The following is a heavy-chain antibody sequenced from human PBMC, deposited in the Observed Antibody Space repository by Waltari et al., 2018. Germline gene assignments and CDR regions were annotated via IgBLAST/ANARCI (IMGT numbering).Heavy chain of an antibody. CDR3: AREGPYYYDSIWYFDY. D-gene: IGHD3-22*01. CDR1: GGTFSSYA. J-gene: IGHJ4*02. CDR2: IIPILGIA. Sequence: QVQLVQSGAEVKKPGSSVKVSCKASGGTFSSYAISWVRQAPGQGLEWMGRIIPILGIANYAQKFQGRVTITADKSTSTAYMELSSLRSEDTAVYYCAREGPYYYDSIWYFDYWGQGTLVTVSS. V-gene: IGHV1-69*04.